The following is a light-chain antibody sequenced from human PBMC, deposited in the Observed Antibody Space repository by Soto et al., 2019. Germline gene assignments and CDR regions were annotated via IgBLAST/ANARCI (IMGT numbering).Light chain of an antibody. CDR1: SGHSNYA. J-gene: IGLJ2*01. Sequence: QPVLTQSPSASASLGASVKLTCTLSSGHSNYAIAWPQQQSEKGPRYLMKLNSDGSHRKGDAIPDRFSGSSSGAERSLTISSLQSEDEADYYCQTWGSGIVVFGGGTKVTVL. CDR3: QTWGSGIVV. V-gene: IGLV4-69*01. CDR2: LNSDGSH.